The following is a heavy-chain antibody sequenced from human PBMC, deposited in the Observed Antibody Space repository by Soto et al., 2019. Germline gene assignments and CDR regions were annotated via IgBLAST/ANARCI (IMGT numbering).Heavy chain of an antibody. CDR1: GYTFSSYD. J-gene: IGHJ2*01. Sequence: QVQLVQSGAEVQKPGASVKVSCKASGYTFSSYDINWVRQAPGQGLEWIGWINPNSGNTVYAQRFQGRITMTGNTSIGTVYLELSVLRSEDTAVYYCAREDFNDEHFDLWVRGTLVTVSS. CDR3: AREDFNDEHFDL. CDR2: INPNSGNT. V-gene: IGHV1-8*01.